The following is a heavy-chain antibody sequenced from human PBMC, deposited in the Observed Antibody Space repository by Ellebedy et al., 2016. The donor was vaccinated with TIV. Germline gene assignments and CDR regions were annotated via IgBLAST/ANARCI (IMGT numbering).Heavy chain of an antibody. CDR1: GDSVSSNSAA. D-gene: IGHD3-22*01. V-gene: IGHV6-1*01. CDR3: ARAQAPTYYYDSSGYWYFDY. J-gene: IGHJ4*02. Sequence: SQTLSLTCAISGDSVSSNSAAWNWIRQSPSRGLEWLGRTYYRSKWYNDYAVSVKSRITINPDTSKNQFSLQLNSLTPEDTAVYYCARAQAPTYYYDSSGYWYFDYWGQGTLVTVSS. CDR2: TYYRSKWYN.